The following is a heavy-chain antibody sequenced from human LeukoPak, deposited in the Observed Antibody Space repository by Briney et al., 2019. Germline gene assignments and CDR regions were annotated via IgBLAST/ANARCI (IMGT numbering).Heavy chain of an antibody. V-gene: IGHV5-51*01. CDR1: GYTLSTYS. Sequence: GESLKISCKGSGYTLSTYSIGWVRQLSGKGLEWMGIIYPDDSDTRNSPSFQGHVTISADKSINTAYLQWSSLKASDTAMYYCARRGPFGVLDFWGQGSLVTVS. D-gene: IGHD3-3*01. CDR3: ARRGPFGVLDF. J-gene: IGHJ4*02. CDR2: IYPDDSDT.